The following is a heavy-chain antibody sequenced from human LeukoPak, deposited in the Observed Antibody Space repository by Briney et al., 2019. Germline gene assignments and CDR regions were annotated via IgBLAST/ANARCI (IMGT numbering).Heavy chain of an antibody. CDR1: GFNFSSHA. V-gene: IGHV3-23*01. CDR2: MSGYTKNT. CDR3: AKQAAVAPFDY. Sequence: GGSLRLSCAASGFNFSSHAMSWVRQAPGKGLEWVSAMSGYTKNTYYGDSVKGRFTISRDNSKNTLYLHMNSLEAEDTAVYYCAKQAAVAPFDYWGQGTLVTVSS. J-gene: IGHJ4*02. D-gene: IGHD2-15*01.